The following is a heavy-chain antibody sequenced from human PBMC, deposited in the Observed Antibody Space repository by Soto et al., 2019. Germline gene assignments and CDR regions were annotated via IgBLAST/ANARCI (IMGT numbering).Heavy chain of an antibody. J-gene: IGHJ4*02. CDR2: IRSKAYGGTT. CDR3: TRGDSYDLFDY. D-gene: IGHD2-21*01. Sequence: EVQLVESGGGLVQPGRSLRLSCTASGFTFGDYAMSWVRQAPGKGLEWVGFIRSKAYGGTTEYAASVKGRFTISRDDSKSIAYLQMNSLKTEDTAVYYCTRGDSYDLFDYWGQGTLVTVSS. CDR1: GFTFGDYA. V-gene: IGHV3-49*04.